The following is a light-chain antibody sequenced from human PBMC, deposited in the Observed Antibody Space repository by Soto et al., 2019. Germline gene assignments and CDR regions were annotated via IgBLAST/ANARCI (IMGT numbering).Light chain of an antibody. Sequence: EIVMTQSPATLSVSPGERATLSCRAIPSISGELAWYQQRPGQPPRLLIYGVSTRATGVPDRFSGSGSGSDFTLTISGLQSEDFAVYYCQQGHDWPLTFGQGTRLDI. V-gene: IGKV3-15*01. J-gene: IGKJ2*01. CDR3: QQGHDWPLT. CDR1: PSISGE. CDR2: GVS.